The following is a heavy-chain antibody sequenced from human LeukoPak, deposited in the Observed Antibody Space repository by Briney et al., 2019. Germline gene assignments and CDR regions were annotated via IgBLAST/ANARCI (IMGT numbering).Heavy chain of an antibody. CDR3: ARSSGDYDFWSGYLGYYFDY. CDR2: INHSGST. Sequence: PSETLSLTCTVSGGSISSYYWSWIRQPAGKGLEWIGEINHSGSTNYNPSPKSRVTISVDTSKNQFSLKLSSVTAADTAVYYCARSSGDYDFWSGYLGYYFDYWGQGTLVTVSS. J-gene: IGHJ4*02. V-gene: IGHV4-34*01. D-gene: IGHD3-3*01. CDR1: GGSISSYY.